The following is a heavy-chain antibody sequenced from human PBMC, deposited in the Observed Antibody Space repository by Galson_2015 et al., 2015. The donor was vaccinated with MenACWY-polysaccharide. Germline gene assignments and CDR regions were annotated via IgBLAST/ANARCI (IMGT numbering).Heavy chain of an antibody. CDR3: AKDFKPYIWSYRGGGDYYYEMDV. J-gene: IGHJ6*02. V-gene: IGHV3-48*03. D-gene: IGHD1-26*01. CDR2: ISSSGSTI. CDR1: GFTFSSYE. Sequence: SLRLSCAASGFTFSSYEMNWVRQAPGKGLEWVSYISSSGSTIYYADSVKGRFTISRDNAKNSLYLQMNSLRAEDTAVYYCAKDFKPYIWSYRGGGDYYYEMDVWGQGTTVTVSS.